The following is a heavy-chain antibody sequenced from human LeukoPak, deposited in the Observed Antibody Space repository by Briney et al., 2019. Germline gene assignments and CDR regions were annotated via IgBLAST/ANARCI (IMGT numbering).Heavy chain of an antibody. V-gene: IGHV1-69*01. CDR3: ARGLITIFGVVILNTYGMDV. CDR1: GGTFSSYA. CDR2: IIPIFGTA. D-gene: IGHD3-3*01. Sequence: ASVKVSCKASGGTFSSYAISWVRQAPGQGLEWMGGIIPIFGTANYAQKFQGRVTITADESTSTAYMELSSLRSEDTAVYYCARGLITIFGVVILNTYGMDVWGQGTTVTVSS. J-gene: IGHJ6*02.